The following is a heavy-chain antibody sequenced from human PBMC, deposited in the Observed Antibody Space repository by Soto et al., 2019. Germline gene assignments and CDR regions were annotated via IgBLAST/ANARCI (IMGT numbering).Heavy chain of an antibody. CDR2: ICPGDSDT. J-gene: IGHJ3*02. D-gene: IGHD5-12*01. CDR1: GYSFTSYW. V-gene: IGHV5-51*01. CDR3: AIKGGPVSGYDPDAFDI. Sequence: GESLKISCKGSGYSFTSYWSGWVRQMPGKGLEWMGIICPGDSDTRYSPSFQGQVTISADKSISTAYLQWSSLKASDTAMYYCAIKGGPVSGYDPDAFDIWGQGTMVTVSS.